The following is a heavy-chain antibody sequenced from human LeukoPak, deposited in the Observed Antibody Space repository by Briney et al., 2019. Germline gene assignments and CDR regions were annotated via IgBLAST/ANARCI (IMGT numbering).Heavy chain of an antibody. D-gene: IGHD5-24*01. V-gene: IGHV3-48*03. J-gene: IGHJ4*02. CDR3: ARAGIVGRDGYNLIDRGEYYFDY. Sequence: GGSLRLSCAASGFTFSSYEMNWVRQAPGKGLEWVSYISSSDSFIYYADSVKGRFTISRDNSKNTLYLQMNSLRAEDTAVYYCARAGIVGRDGYNLIDRGEYYFDYWGQGTLVTVSS. CDR2: ISSSDSFI. CDR1: GFTFSSYE.